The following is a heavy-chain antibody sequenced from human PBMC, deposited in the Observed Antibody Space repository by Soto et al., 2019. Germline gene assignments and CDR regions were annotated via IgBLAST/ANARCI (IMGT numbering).Heavy chain of an antibody. V-gene: IGHV1-18*01. CDR3: ARGNLRVSDNWFDP. Sequence: ASVKVSCKASGYTFTSYGISCVRQAPGQGLEWMGWISAYNGNTNYAQKLQGRVTMTTDTSTSTAYMELRSLRSDDTAVYYCARGNLRVSDNWFDPWGQGTLVTVSS. J-gene: IGHJ5*02. CDR2: ISAYNGNT. D-gene: IGHD4-17*01. CDR1: GYTFTSYG.